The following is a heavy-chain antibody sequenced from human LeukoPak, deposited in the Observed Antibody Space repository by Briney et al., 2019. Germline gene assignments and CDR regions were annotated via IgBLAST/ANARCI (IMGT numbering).Heavy chain of an antibody. CDR2: ISYDGSNK. Sequence: GGSLRLSCAASGFTFSSYGMHWVRQAPGKGLEWVAVISYDGSNKYYADSVKGRFTISRDNSKNTLYLQMNSLRAEDTAVYYCAKGGGIQLWAYWGQGTLVTVSS. D-gene: IGHD5-18*01. CDR1: GFTFSSYG. V-gene: IGHV3-30*18. CDR3: AKGGGIQLWAY. J-gene: IGHJ4*02.